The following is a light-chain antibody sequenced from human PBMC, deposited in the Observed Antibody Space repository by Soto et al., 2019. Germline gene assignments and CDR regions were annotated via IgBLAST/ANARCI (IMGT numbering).Light chain of an antibody. CDR3: QQYGSSPLT. J-gene: IGKJ4*01. CDR1: QGVGSTY. V-gene: IGKV3-20*01. Sequence: EIVLTQSPGTLSLSPGERATLSCRASQGVGSTYLAWYQQKPGQAPRLLIYSASSRATGIPDRFSGSGSGTDFTLTISRLEPEDSAVYYCQQYGSSPLTFGGGTKV. CDR2: SAS.